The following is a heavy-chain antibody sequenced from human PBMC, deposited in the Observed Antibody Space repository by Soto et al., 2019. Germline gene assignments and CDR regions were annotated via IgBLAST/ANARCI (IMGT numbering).Heavy chain of an antibody. D-gene: IGHD3-10*01. CDR2: GTAFNGDT. Sequence: QVLLVQSGAEVKRPGASVKVSCKASGYTLSNYGITWVRQAPGHGLEWLGWGTAFNGDTNYAQNVRDRVTLTTDPSTETSYMKRRSLRPDDSAVYYCARDGRVSFYYYGLDGWCQGTTVIVSS. CDR3: ARDGRVSFYYYGLDG. V-gene: IGHV1-18*01. CDR1: GYTLSNYG. J-gene: IGHJ6*02.